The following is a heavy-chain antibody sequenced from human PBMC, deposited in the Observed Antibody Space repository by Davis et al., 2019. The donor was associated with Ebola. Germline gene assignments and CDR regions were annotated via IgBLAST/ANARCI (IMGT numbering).Heavy chain of an antibody. CDR3: ARDADTSASYWYYDL. J-gene: IGHJ2*01. CDR1: GFTFSNYA. CDR2: ISAVGYNT. V-gene: IGHV3-23*01. Sequence: PGGSLRLSCAASGFTFSNYAMSWVRQAPGKGPEWVSGISAVGYNTYHADSVKGRFTISKDTSKNTLYLQMNNLRVEDTAVYYCARDADTSASYWYYDLWGRGTLVTVSS. D-gene: IGHD3-16*01.